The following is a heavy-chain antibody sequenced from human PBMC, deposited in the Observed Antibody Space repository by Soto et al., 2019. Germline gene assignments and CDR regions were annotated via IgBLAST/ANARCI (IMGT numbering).Heavy chain of an antibody. J-gene: IGHJ6*02. D-gene: IGHD4-4*01. CDR2: IKSKTDGGTT. CDR3: TTLVVTTYHYYGMDV. Sequence: PGGSLRLSCAASGFTFNTYAMTWVRQAPGKGLEWVGRIKSKTDGGTTDYAAPVKGRVTISRDDSKNTLYLQMNSLKTEDTAVYYCTTLVVTTYHYYGMDVWGQGTTVTVSS. V-gene: IGHV3-15*01. CDR1: GFTFNTYA.